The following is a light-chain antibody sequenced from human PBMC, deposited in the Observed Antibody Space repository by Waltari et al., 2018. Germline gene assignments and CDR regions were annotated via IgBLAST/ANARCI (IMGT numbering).Light chain of an antibody. V-gene: IGLV3-19*01. CDR3: SSRDSSGNHVL. CDR2: DIN. CDR1: SLRSYY. J-gene: IGLJ2*01. Sequence: SSALTQDPAVSVAFGHTVRITCHGDSLRSYYASWYQQKPGQAPVLVIYDINNRPSGIPDRFAGSRSGNTASLTITGPQAEDEAAYYCSSRDSSGNHVLFGGGTKLTVL.